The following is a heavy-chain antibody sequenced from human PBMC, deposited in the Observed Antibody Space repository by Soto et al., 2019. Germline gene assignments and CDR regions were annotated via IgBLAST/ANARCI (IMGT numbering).Heavy chain of an antibody. Sequence: PGGSLRLSCAASGFTFSSYWMSWVRQAPGKGLEWVADIKQDGSEKYYVDSVKGRFTISRDNAKNSLYLQMNSLRAEDTAVYYCARDRIPSKWLVYYYGMDVWGQGTTVTVSS. CDR1: GFTFSSYW. D-gene: IGHD6-19*01. V-gene: IGHV3-7*01. CDR2: IKQDGSEK. J-gene: IGHJ6*02. CDR3: ARDRIPSKWLVYYYGMDV.